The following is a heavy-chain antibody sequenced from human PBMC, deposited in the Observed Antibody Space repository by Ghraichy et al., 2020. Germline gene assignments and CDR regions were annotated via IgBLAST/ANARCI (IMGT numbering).Heavy chain of an antibody. J-gene: IGHJ4*02. CDR2: INSDGSST. Sequence: RGSLRLSCAASGFTFSSYWMHWVRQAPGKGLVWVSRINSDGSSTNYADSVKGRFTISRDNAKNTLYLQMNSLRVEDTAVYYCASQSPSIAYWGQGILVTVSS. CDR1: GFTFSSYW. V-gene: IGHV3-74*01. CDR3: ASQSPSIAY.